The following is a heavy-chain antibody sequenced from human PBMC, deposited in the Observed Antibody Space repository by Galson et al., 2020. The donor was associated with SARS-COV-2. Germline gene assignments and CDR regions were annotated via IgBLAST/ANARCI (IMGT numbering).Heavy chain of an antibody. J-gene: IGHJ6*02. V-gene: IGHV4-4*02. CDR2: VYHTGST. D-gene: IGHD3-10*01. CDR1: GGSITSPNW. Sequence: ASETLSLTCAVSGGSITSPNWWTWVRQPPGKGLEWIGEVYHTGSTNYNPSLKSRVTISVDKSKNQFSLQLRSVTAADTAVFYCASLAHPTYYFDSGRANYGMDAWGQGTTVTVSS. CDR3: ASLAHPTYYFDSGRANYGMDA.